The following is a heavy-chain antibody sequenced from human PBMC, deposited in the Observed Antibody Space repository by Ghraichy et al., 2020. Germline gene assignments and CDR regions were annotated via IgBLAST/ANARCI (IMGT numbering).Heavy chain of an antibody. J-gene: IGHJ3*02. Sequence: SLNISCTVSGGSISSGGYYWSWIRQHPGKGLEWIGYIYYSGSTYYNPSLKSRVTISVDTSKNQFSLKLSSVTAADTAVYYCARETLSLGNAFDIWGQGTMVTVSS. CDR2: IYYSGST. V-gene: IGHV4-31*03. CDR3: ARETLSLGNAFDI. D-gene: IGHD1-26*01. CDR1: GGSISSGGYY.